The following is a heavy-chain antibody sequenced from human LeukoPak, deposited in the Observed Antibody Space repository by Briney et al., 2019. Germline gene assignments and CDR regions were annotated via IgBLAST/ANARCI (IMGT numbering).Heavy chain of an antibody. CDR2: IKHSGST. D-gene: IGHD3-3*01. J-gene: IGHJ2*01. V-gene: IGHV4-34*01. CDR1: GGSFRDYY. CDR3: ARGILGKGYFDL. Sequence: SETLSLTCVVYGGSFRDYYWSWIRQTPGEGLQWIGGIKHSGSTDFNPSLKSRVTMSIDTSKNQFSLKLTSVTAADTALYYCARGILGKGYFDLWGRDTLVTVSS.